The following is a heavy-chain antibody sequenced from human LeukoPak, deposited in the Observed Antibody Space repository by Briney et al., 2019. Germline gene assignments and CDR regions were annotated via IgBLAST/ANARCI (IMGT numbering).Heavy chain of an antibody. Sequence: GGSLRLSCAASGFTFSTYSMSWVRQAPGKGLEWVSVLYTDTNTYYADSVKGRFTISRDNSKNTLYLQMSRLRAEDTAVYYCARDFGDGGFDYWGQGTLVTVSS. J-gene: IGHJ4*02. D-gene: IGHD2-21*01. V-gene: IGHV3-66*01. CDR3: ARDFGDGGFDY. CDR2: LYTDTNT. CDR1: GFTFSTYS.